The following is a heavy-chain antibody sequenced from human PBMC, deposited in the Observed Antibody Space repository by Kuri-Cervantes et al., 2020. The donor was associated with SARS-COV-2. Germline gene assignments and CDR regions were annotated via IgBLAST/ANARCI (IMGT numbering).Heavy chain of an antibody. CDR2: MNPNSGNT. Sequence: ASVKVSCKASGYTFTSYGISWVRQATGQGLEWMGWMNPNSGNTGYAQKFRGRVTMTRNTSRSTAYMELSSLRSEDTAVYYCASTRMIYGMDVWGQGTTVTVSS. J-gene: IGHJ6*02. CDR1: GYTFTSYG. D-gene: IGHD3-22*01. V-gene: IGHV1-8*02. CDR3: ASTRMIYGMDV.